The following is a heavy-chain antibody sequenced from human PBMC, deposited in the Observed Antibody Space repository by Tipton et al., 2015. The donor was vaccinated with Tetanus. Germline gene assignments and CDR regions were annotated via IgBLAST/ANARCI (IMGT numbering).Heavy chain of an antibody. D-gene: IGHD3-3*01. J-gene: IGHJ4*02. CDR2: MNPNSGNT. Sequence: QLVQSGAEVKKPGASVKVSCKASGYTFTSYDINWVRQATGQGLEWMGWMNPNSGNTGYAQKFQGRVTMTRNTSISTAYMELSSLRSEDTAVYYCARGQKLRFLEWLSTPYYFDYWGQGTLVPVSS. V-gene: IGHV1-8*01. CDR3: ARGQKLRFLEWLSTPYYFDY. CDR1: GYTFTSYD.